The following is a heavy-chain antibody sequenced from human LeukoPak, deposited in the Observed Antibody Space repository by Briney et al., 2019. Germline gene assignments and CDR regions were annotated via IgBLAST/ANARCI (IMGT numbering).Heavy chain of an antibody. CDR1: GFTFSSYW. CDR3: ARDRSYDFWSGYSTPDY. CDR2: IKQDGSEK. Sequence: GGSLRLSCAASGFTFSSYWMSWVRQAPGKGLEWVANIKQDGSEKYYVDSVKGRFTISRDNSKNTLDLQMNSLRAEDTAVYYCARDRSYDFWSGYSTPDYWGQGTLVTVSS. J-gene: IGHJ4*02. V-gene: IGHV3-7*01. D-gene: IGHD3-3*01.